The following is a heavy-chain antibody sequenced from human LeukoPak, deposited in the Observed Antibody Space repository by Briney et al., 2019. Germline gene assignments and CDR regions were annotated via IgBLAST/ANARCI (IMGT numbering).Heavy chain of an antibody. CDR3: AISRGSYYDTSGYLGGDY. CDR2: ISAYSGNT. Sequence: ASVTVSCKASGYTFTNYGIFWVRQAPGQGLEWMGWISAYSGNTNYAQKLQGRVTMTTETSTSTAYMELESLRSDDTAVYYCAISRGSYYDTSGYLGGDYWGQGTLVTVSS. D-gene: IGHD3-22*01. V-gene: IGHV1-18*01. J-gene: IGHJ4*02. CDR1: GYTFTNYG.